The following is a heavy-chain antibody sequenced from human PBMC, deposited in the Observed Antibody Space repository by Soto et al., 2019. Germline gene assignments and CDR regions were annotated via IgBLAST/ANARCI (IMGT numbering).Heavy chain of an antibody. V-gene: IGHV3-11*01. D-gene: IGHD3-10*01. CDR2: ISSVGTTT. Sequence: GSLRLSCEASGFTISDYYMSWIRQAPGKGLEWVSYISSVGTTTYYADSVKGRFSISMDNAKNSLYLQMNSLRAEDTAVYFCAKDQEGSGSHWLGYNYYGMDGWGQGTTGRVSS. CDR1: GFTISDYY. J-gene: IGHJ6*02. CDR3: AKDQEGSGSHWLGYNYYGMDG.